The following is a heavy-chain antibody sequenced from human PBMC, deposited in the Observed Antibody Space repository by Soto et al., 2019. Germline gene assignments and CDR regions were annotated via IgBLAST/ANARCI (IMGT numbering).Heavy chain of an antibody. CDR3: ARPGPGNSKSLDI. CDR1: GYTFTNYA. Sequence: ASVKVSCKASGYTFTNYAMHWVRQAPGQRLEWMGWINAGNGNTKYSQKFQGRVTITRDTSASTAYMELSSLRSEDTAVYYCARPGPGNSKSLDIWGQGTMVTVSS. V-gene: IGHV1-3*01. J-gene: IGHJ3*02. CDR2: INAGNGNT. D-gene: IGHD2-21*01.